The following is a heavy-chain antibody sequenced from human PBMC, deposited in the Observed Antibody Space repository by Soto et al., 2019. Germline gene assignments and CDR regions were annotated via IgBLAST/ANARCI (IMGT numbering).Heavy chain of an antibody. CDR3: MRDRAGAKADT. Sequence: QVQLVQSGAEVKMPGASVKVTCKASGHSFTRPSYYMHWVRQAPGQGLEWVGIINLSDGSTSYAQRSQGRVTLTSDTSTSTVYMELSSLRSDDTAIYYGMRDRAGAKADTLGQGTLVTVSS. D-gene: IGHD3-10*01. CDR2: INLSDGST. V-gene: IGHV1-46*01. J-gene: IGHJ5*02. CDR1: GHSFTRPSYY.